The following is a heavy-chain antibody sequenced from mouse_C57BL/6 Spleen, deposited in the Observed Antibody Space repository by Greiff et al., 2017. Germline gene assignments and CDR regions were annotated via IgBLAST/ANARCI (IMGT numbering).Heavy chain of an antibody. CDR1: GYTFTSYT. CDR2: INPSSGYT. CDR3: ARCPVVADCYAMDY. V-gene: IGHV1-4*01. J-gene: IGHJ4*01. Sequence: QVQLQQSGAELARPGASVKMSCKASGYTFTSYTMHWVKQRPGQGLEWIGYINPSSGYTKYNQKFKDKATLTADKSSSTAYMQLSSLTSEDSAVYYCARCPVVADCYAMDYWGQGTSVTVSS. D-gene: IGHD1-1*01.